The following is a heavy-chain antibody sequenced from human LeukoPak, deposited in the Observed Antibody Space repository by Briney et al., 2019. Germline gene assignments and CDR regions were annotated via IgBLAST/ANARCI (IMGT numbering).Heavy chain of an antibody. CDR3: ARAYLLDYYYYYGMDV. J-gene: IGHJ6*04. V-gene: IGHV4-30-4*01. CDR1: GGSISSGDYY. Sequence: SQTLSPTCTVSGGSISSGDYYWSWIRQPPGKGLEWIGYIYYSGSTYYNPSLKSRVTISVDTSKNQFSLKLSSVTAADTAVYYCARAYLLDYYYYYGMDVWGKGTTVTVSS. CDR2: IYYSGST.